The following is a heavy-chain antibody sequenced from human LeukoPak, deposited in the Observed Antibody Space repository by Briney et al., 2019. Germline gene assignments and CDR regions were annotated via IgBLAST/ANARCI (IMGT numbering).Heavy chain of an antibody. V-gene: IGHV3-53*05. CDR3: ARDQEKYYGSGSYHTFDY. J-gene: IGHJ4*02. Sequence: PGGSLRLSCAVSGVTVSSNYMSWVRQAPGKGLEWVSVIYSGGTTYYADAVKGRFTISRDNSKNTLYLQMNSLRAEDTAVYYCARDQEKYYGSGSYHTFDYWGQGTLVTVSS. D-gene: IGHD3-10*01. CDR1: GVTVSSNY. CDR2: IYSGGTT.